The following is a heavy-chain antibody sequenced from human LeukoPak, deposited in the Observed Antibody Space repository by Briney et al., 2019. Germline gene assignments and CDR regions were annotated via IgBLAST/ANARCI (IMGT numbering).Heavy chain of an antibody. CDR2: ISYDGSNK. D-gene: IGHD5/OR15-5a*01. V-gene: IGHV3-30*04. CDR3: ARGNIVSTITEVDY. Sequence: GGSLRLSCAASGFTFSSYAMHWVRQAPGKGLEWVAVISYDGSNKYYADSVKGRFTIFRDNSKNTLYLQMNSLRSEDTAVYYCARGNIVSTITEVDYWGQGTLVTVSS. CDR1: GFTFSSYA. J-gene: IGHJ4*02.